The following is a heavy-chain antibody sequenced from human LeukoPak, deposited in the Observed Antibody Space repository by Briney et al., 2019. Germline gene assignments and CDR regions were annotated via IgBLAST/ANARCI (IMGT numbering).Heavy chain of an antibody. J-gene: IGHJ4*02. D-gene: IGHD5-18*01. CDR2: IYYSGST. CDR3: ARGLGYSYGLTIFDY. V-gene: IGHV4-61*08. CDR1: GGSISSGGYS. Sequence: PSETLSLTCAVSGGSISSGGYSWSWIRQPPGKGLEWIGYIYYSGSTYYNPSLKSRVTISVDTSKNQFPLKLSSVTAADTAVYYCARGLGYSYGLTIFDYWGQGTLVTVSS.